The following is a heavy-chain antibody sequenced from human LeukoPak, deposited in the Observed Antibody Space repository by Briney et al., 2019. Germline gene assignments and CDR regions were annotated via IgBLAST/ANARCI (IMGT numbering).Heavy chain of an antibody. CDR1: GFTFSSYA. D-gene: IGHD3-9*01. J-gene: IGHJ4*02. Sequence: PGGSLRLSCAASGFTFSSYAMSWVRQAPGKGLEWVSAISGSGGSTYYADSVKGRFTVSTDNSKNTLSLQMNSLRADDTAVYYCVSHSDILTSYSFDYWGQGTLVTVSS. CDR2: ISGSGGST. CDR3: VSHSDILTSYSFDY. V-gene: IGHV3-23*01.